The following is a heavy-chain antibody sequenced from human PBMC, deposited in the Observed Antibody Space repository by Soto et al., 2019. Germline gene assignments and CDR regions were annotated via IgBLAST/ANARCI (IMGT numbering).Heavy chain of an antibody. CDR3: VMVDNYVTPTPQDV. CDR2: ISPYTGNT. CDR1: GYIFVNYG. J-gene: IGHJ6*02. Sequence: QVQLVQSGDEVKKPGASVKVSCKASGYIFVNYGIAWVRQAPGQGLEWVGWISPYTGNTHSATKAQGRLTMTTDTSTSTAYMDLGSLTSDDTAVYYCVMVDNYVTPTPQDVWGQGTTVTVSS. V-gene: IGHV1-18*01. D-gene: IGHD3-16*01.